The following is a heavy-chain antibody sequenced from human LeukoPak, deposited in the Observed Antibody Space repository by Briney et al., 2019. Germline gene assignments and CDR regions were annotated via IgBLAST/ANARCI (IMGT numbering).Heavy chain of an antibody. D-gene: IGHD6-19*01. Sequence: SQTLSLTCTVSGGSISSSYYYWGWLRQPPGKRLEWIGSIYYSGSTYYTPSLKSRVTISVDTSKNQFSLNLNSVTAADTAVYHCARRAVAAGAFDIWGQGTMVTVSS. CDR1: GGSISSSYYY. CDR2: IYYSGST. J-gene: IGHJ3*02. CDR3: ARRAVAAGAFDI. V-gene: IGHV4-39*01.